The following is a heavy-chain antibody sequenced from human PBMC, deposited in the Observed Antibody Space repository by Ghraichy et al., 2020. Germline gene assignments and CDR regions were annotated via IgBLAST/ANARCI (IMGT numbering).Heavy chain of an antibody. CDR2: ISSSSSYI. J-gene: IGHJ4*02. CDR3: ARATTYYDFWSGYQPAVSFDY. Sequence: GGSLRLSCAASGFTFSSYSMNWVRQAPGKGLEWVSSISSSSSYIYYADSVKGRFTISRDNAKNSLYLQMNSLRAEDTAVYYCARATTYYDFWSGYQPAVSFDYWGQGTLVTVSS. V-gene: IGHV3-21*01. CDR1: GFTFSSYS. D-gene: IGHD3-3*01.